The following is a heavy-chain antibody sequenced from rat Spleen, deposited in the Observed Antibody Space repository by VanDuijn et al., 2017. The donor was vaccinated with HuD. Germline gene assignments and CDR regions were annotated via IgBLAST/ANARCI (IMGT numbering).Heavy chain of an antibody. D-gene: IGHD1-9*01. V-gene: IGHV5-7*01. CDR1: GFTFSDYG. CDR3: VRHGYTRYYFDY. CDR2: ITSGGSST. J-gene: IGHJ2*01. Sequence: EVQLVESGGGLVQPGRSMKLSCAASGFTFSDYGVAWVRQAPTKGLEWVATITSGGSSTYYRDSVKGRFTISRDNAKSTLYLQMDSLRSEDTATYYCVRHGYTRYYFDYWGQGVMVTVSS.